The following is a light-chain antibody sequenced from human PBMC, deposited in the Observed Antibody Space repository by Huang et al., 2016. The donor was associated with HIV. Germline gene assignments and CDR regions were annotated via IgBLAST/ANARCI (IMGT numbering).Light chain of an antibody. CDR1: QSINTY. V-gene: IGKV1-39*01. Sequence: DIQMTQSPSSLSASVGDRVTITCRASQSINTYLNWYQQKPGKAPKPLIYAASSLQSGVPSRFSGSGSGTGFTRTISSLQPEDFATYYCQQTYNTPRTFGQGTKVEIK. J-gene: IGKJ1*01. CDR2: AAS. CDR3: QQTYNTPRT.